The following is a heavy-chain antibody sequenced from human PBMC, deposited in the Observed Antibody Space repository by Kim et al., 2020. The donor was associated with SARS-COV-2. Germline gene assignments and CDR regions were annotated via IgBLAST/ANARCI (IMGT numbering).Heavy chain of an antibody. Sequence: SETLSLTCAVYGGSFSGYYWSWIRQPPGKGLEWIGEINHSGSTNYNPSLKSRVTISVDTSKNQFSLKLSSVTAADTAVYYCARGGRLRSLRNWGQGTLVTVSS. CDR3: ARGGRLRSLRN. CDR1: GGSFSGYY. V-gene: IGHV4-34*01. J-gene: IGHJ4*02. CDR2: INHSGST. D-gene: IGHD3-3*01.